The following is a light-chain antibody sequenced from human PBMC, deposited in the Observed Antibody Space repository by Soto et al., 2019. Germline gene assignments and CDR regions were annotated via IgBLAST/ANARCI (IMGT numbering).Light chain of an antibody. CDR1: SSDVGAYNY. CDR3: SSYTSSGTLVV. Sequence: QSALTQPASVSGSPGQSISISCTGTSSDVGAYNYVSWYQQHPGKAPKLMIYDVNNRPSGVSNRFSGSKSGNTASLTISGLQAEDEANYYCSSYTSSGTLVVFGGGTKVTVL. J-gene: IGLJ2*01. CDR2: DVN. V-gene: IGLV2-14*03.